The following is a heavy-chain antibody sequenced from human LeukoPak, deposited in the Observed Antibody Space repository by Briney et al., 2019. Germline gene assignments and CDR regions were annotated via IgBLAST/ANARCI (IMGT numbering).Heavy chain of an antibody. D-gene: IGHD1-26*01. V-gene: IGHV3-74*01. Sequence: GGSLRLSCAASGFTFSSYWMHWVRQAPGRGLVWVSRINSDGSSTSYADSVKGRFTISRDNAKNTLYLQMNSLRAEDTAVYYCARGRYSRSYLDYWGQGTLVTVSS. J-gene: IGHJ4*02. CDR3: ARGRYSRSYLDY. CDR1: GFTFSSYW. CDR2: INSDGSST.